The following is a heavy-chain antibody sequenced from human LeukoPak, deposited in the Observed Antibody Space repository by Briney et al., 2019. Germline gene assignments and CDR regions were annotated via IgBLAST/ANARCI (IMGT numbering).Heavy chain of an antibody. J-gene: IGHJ4*02. CDR3: EKDQGEAIVPRRFDY. CDR1: GFTFSNYA. CDR2: IYFSGGNT. D-gene: IGHD6-6*01. Sequence: PGGSLRLSCAASGFTFSNYAMSWVRQAPGKGLEWVSSIYFSGGNTYSADSVKGRFTISRDNSRNTLYLQMNSLRAEDTAVYYCEKDQGEAIVPRRFDYWGQGTLVTVSS. V-gene: IGHV3-23*01.